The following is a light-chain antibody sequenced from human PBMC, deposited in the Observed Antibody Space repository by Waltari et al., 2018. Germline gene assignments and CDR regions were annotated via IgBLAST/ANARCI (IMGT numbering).Light chain of an antibody. CDR1: QAISGY. CDR2: AAS. Sequence: NQLTQSPSSLSASVGDRVTITRRASQAISGYLAWYQQKPGKAPKLRIYAASTLQSGVPSRFSGSGSGTDFTLTISSLQPEDFATYYCQQLKSYPITFGQGTRLEIK. J-gene: IGKJ5*01. V-gene: IGKV1-9*01. CDR3: QQLKSYPIT.